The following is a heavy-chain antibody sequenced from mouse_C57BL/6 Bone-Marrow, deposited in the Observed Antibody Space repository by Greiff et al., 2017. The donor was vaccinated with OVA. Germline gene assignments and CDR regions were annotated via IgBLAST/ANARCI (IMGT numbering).Heavy chain of an antibody. CDR1: GYTFTSYW. D-gene: IGHD2-4*01. V-gene: IGHV1-55*01. CDR2: IYPGSGST. J-gene: IGHJ4*01. Sequence: VQLQQPGAELVKPGASVKMSCKASGYTFTSYWITWVKQRPGPGLEWIGDIYPGSGSTNYNEKFKSKATLTVDTSSSTAYMQLSSLTSEDSAVYYCAKGIYYDYDGRLMMDYWGQGTSVTVSS. CDR3: AKGIYYDYDGRLMMDY.